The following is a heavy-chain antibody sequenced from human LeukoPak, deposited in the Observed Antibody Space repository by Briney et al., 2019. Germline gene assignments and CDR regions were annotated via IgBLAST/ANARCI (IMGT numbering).Heavy chain of an antibody. D-gene: IGHD2-21*02. CDR2: ISTDGAVT. J-gene: IGHJ4*01. CDR3: ARELPREVTLDY. V-gene: IGHV3-74*01. Sequence: GGSLRLSCAASGFTFTSVWMHWFRQAPGRGLVWISRISTDGAVTGYADSVKGRFTISRDNAKNTLYLQMNSLRAEDTAVYYCARELPREVTLDYWGQGTLVTVSP. CDR1: GFTFTSVW.